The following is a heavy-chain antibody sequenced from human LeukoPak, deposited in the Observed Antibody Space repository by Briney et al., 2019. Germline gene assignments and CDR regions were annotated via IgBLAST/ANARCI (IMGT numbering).Heavy chain of an antibody. CDR2: ISGSGGST. J-gene: IGHJ5*02. V-gene: IGHV3-23*01. D-gene: IGHD3-10*01. CDR1: GFTFSSYA. Sequence: GGSLRLSCAASGFTFSSYAMSWVRQAPGKGLEWVSAISGSGGSTYYADSVKGRFTISRDNSKNTLYLQMNSVRAEDTAVYYCAKGELLWFGISNWFDPWGQGTLVTVSS. CDR3: AKGELLWFGISNWFDP.